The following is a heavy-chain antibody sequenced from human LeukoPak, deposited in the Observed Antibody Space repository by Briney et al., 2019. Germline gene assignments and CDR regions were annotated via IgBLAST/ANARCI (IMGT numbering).Heavy chain of an antibody. V-gene: IGHV6-1*01. J-gene: IGHJ4*02. D-gene: IGHD6-6*01. CDR3: AKGSSSSEPPAFCDY. CDR2: TYYRSKWYN. Sequence: SQTLSLTCAISGDSVSSNSAAWNWIRQSPSRGLEWLGRTYYRSKWYNDYAVSVKSRITIKPDTSKNQFSLQLNSVTPEDTAVYYCAKGSSSSEPPAFCDYWGQGTLVTVSS. CDR1: GDSVSSNSAA.